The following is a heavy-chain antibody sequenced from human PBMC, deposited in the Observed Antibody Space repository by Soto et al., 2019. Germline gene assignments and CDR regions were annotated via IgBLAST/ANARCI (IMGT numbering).Heavy chain of an antibody. D-gene: IGHD5-18*01. CDR3: ARGPYVDTSIDIDY. V-gene: IGHV3-30-3*01. Sequence: GGSLRLSCAASGFTFSSYAMHWVRQAPGKGLEWVAVISYDGSNKYYADSVKGRFTISRDNSKNTLYLQMNSLGPDDTAVYFCARGPYVDTSIDIDYWGQGTRVTVSS. CDR1: GFTFSSYA. CDR2: ISYDGSNK. J-gene: IGHJ4*02.